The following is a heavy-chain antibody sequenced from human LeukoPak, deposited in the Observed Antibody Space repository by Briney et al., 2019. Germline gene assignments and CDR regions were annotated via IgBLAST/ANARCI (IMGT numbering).Heavy chain of an antibody. V-gene: IGHV3-23*01. Sequence: GGSLRLSCAASGFTFSSYAMSWVRQAPGKGLEWVSAISGSGGSTYYADSVKGRFIISRDNSKNTLYLQMNSLRAEDTAVYYCAREGTAMVSFDYWGQGTLVTVSS. J-gene: IGHJ4*02. CDR3: AREGTAMVSFDY. CDR2: ISGSGGST. CDR1: GFTFSSYA. D-gene: IGHD5-18*01.